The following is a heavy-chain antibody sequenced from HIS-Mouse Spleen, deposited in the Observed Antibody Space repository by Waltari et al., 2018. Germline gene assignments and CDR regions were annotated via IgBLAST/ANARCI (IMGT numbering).Heavy chain of an antibody. D-gene: IGHD6-19*01. CDR1: VFTFSSYG. Sequence: QVQLVESGGGVVQPGRSLRLSCAASVFTFSSYGMPWVRQAPGKGLERVAVISYDGSNKYYADSVKGRFTISRDNSKNTLYLQMNSLRAEDTAVYYCAKASSGWLDYWGQGTLVTVSS. CDR3: AKASSGWLDY. CDR2: ISYDGSNK. V-gene: IGHV3-30*18. J-gene: IGHJ4*02.